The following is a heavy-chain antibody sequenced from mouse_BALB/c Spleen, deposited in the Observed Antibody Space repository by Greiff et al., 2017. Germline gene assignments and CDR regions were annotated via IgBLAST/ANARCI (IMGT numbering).Heavy chain of an antibody. CDR1: GYSITSGYY. Sequence: EVQLQESGPGLVKPSQSLSLTCSVTGYSITSGYYWNWIRQFPGNKLEWMGYISYDGSNNYNPSLKNRISITRDTSKNQFFLKLNSVTTEDTATYSCARLYYGNNDWYFDVWGAGTTVTVSS. V-gene: IGHV3-6*02. CDR2: ISYDGSN. J-gene: IGHJ1*01. CDR3: ARLYYGNNDWYFDV. D-gene: IGHD2-1*01.